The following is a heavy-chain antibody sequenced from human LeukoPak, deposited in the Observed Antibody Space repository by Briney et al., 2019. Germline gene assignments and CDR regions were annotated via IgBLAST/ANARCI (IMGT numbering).Heavy chain of an antibody. CDR3: AKQIGYCSDGSCYFTS. J-gene: IGHJ4*02. V-gene: IGHV3-23*01. CDR2: IGSSGANT. D-gene: IGHD2-15*01. Sequence: GGSLRLSCAASGFTFSNSAMSWVRQATGKGLEWVSAIGSSGANTYYADSVKGRFTISRDNSKNTLYLQMNSLRAEDTAVYYCAKQIGYCSDGSCYFTSWGQGTLVTVSS. CDR1: GFTFSNSA.